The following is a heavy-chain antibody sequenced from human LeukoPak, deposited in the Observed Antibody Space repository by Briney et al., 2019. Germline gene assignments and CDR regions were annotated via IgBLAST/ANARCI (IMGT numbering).Heavy chain of an antibody. CDR2: ISYDGSNK. CDR1: GFTFSSYG. CDR3: AKSDLDP. J-gene: IGHJ5*02. Sequence: PGGSLRLSCAASGFTFSSYGMHWVRQAPGKGLEWVAVISYDGSNKYYADSVKGRFTISRDNSKNTLYLQMNSLRAEDTAVYYCAKSDLDPWGQGTLVTVSS. V-gene: IGHV3-30*18.